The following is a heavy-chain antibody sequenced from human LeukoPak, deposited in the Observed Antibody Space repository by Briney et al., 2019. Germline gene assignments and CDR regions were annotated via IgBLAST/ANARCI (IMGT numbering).Heavy chain of an antibody. CDR3: ARGLRYGGNPNPKV. V-gene: IGHV4-39*07. J-gene: IGHJ4*02. Sequence: SETLSLTCTVSGHSISGSSYYWGWIRQPPGKGLEWIGSIYYSGSTYYNPSLKSRVTISVDTSKNQFSLKLSSVTAADTAVYYCARGLRYGGNPNPKVWGQGTLVTVSS. CDR2: IYYSGST. CDR1: GHSISGSSYY. D-gene: IGHD4-23*01.